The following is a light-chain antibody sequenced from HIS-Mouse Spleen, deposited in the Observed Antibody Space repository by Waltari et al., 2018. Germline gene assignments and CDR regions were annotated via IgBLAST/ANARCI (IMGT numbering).Light chain of an antibody. CDR3: QQYYSYPWT. CDR1: QGISSY. Sequence: AIRMTQSPSSLSASTGDRVTITCRASQGISSYLAWYQQKPGKAPKLLIYAASTLQSGVPSRSSGSGSGTDFTLTISCLQSEDFATYYCQQYYSYPWTFGQGTKVEIK. J-gene: IGKJ1*01. CDR2: AAS. V-gene: IGKV1-8*01.